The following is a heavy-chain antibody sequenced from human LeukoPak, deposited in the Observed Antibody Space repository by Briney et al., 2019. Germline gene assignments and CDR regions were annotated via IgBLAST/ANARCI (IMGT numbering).Heavy chain of an antibody. CDR2: IYPGDSET. D-gene: IGHD2-21*01. J-gene: IGHJ6*02. CDR1: GYSFMRYW. Sequence: PGESLKISCQGSGYSFMRYWIGWVRQMPGKGVEGMGVIYPGDSETRYSPSFEGQVTISDDKSISTAYLQWSSLKASDTAIYYCARHYTVGVNYFAMDVWGQGTAVIVSS. CDR3: ARHYTVGVNYFAMDV. V-gene: IGHV5-51*01.